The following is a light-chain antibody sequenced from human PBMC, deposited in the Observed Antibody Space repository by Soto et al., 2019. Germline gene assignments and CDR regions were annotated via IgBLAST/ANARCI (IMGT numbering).Light chain of an antibody. Sequence: QSVLTQPPSVSAAPGQKVTISCSGSSSNIGGNSVSWYQQLPGTAPKLLIYDDNKRPSGIPDRFSGSKSGTSATLGITGFQTGDEADYYCGSCDSSLSADVFGTGTKVTV. J-gene: IGLJ1*01. CDR1: SSNIGGNS. V-gene: IGLV1-51*01. CDR2: DDN. CDR3: GSCDSSLSADV.